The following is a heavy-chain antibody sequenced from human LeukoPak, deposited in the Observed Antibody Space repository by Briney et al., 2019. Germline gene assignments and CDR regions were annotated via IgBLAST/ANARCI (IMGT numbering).Heavy chain of an antibody. D-gene: IGHD6-6*01. CDR2: DYYSGST. CDR1: GGSISSYY. J-gene: IGHJ3*02. CDR3: ARATYYSTSSPAFDI. Sequence: SETLSLTCTVSGGSISSYYWSWIRQPPGKGLEWIGYDYYSGSTNYNPSLKSRVTFSVDTSKSQFSLKLNSVIAADTAVYYCARATYYSTSSPAFDIWGQGTMVTVSS. V-gene: IGHV4-59*01.